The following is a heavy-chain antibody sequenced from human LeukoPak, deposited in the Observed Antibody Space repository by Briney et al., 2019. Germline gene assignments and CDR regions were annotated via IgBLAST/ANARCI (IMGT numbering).Heavy chain of an antibody. CDR3: HRPIQLMVTEDY. CDR2: ISYDGSNK. Sequence: RPGGSLRLSCTASGFTFGDYAMSWVRQAPGKGLEWVAVISYDGSNKYYADSVKGRFTISRDNSKNTLYLQMNSLRAEDTAVYYCHRPIQLMVTEDYWGQGTLVTVSS. CDR1: GFTFGDYA. J-gene: IGHJ4*02. D-gene: IGHD5-18*01. V-gene: IGHV3-30*04.